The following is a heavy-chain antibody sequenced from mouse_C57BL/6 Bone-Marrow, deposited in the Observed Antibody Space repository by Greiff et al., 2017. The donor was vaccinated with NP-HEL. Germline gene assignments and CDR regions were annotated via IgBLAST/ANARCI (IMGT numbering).Heavy chain of an antibody. CDR3: TTYGLNTVGRGAWFAY. J-gene: IGHJ3*01. D-gene: IGHD1-1*01. CDR1: GFNFKDDY. Sequence: EVQLQQSGAELVRPGASVKLSCTASGFNFKDDYMHWVKQRPEQGLEWIGWIDPENGDTDYASKFQGKATLTADTSSNTAYLQLSSLTSEDTADYYGTTYGLNTVGRGAWFAYWGQGTLVTVSA. V-gene: IGHV14-4*01. CDR2: IDPENGDT.